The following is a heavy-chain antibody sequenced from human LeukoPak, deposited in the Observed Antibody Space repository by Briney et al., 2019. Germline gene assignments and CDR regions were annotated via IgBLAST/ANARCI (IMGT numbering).Heavy chain of an antibody. J-gene: IGHJ6*04. V-gene: IGHV1-2*04. Sequence: GASVKVSFKASGYTFTGYYMHWVRQAPGQGREWMGWINPNSGGTNYAQKFQGWVTMTRDTSISTAYMELSRLRSDDTAVYYCAREAIVATEAHYYYGMDVWGKGTTVTVSS. D-gene: IGHD5-12*01. CDR2: INPNSGGT. CDR1: GYTFTGYY. CDR3: AREAIVATEAHYYYGMDV.